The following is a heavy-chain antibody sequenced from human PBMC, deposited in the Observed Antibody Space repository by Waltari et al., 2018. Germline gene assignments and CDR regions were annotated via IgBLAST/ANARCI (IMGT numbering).Heavy chain of an antibody. Sequence: QVQLQESGPGLVKPSETLSLTCPVSGSSISLYSWNWIRQSPGKGLEWIGNVYYTGRTNYNPSLKSRVIISVDTSKSQFSLMLRSVTAADTATYYCARLRREYDYDGMDVWGQGTAITVSS. CDR1: GSSISLYS. J-gene: IGHJ6*02. CDR2: VYYTGRT. V-gene: IGHV4-59*01. CDR3: ARLRREYDYDGMDV.